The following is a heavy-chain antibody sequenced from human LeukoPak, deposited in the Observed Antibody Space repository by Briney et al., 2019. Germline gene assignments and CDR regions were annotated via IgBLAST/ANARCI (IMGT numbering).Heavy chain of an antibody. CDR1: GFTFSSYS. Sequence: GGSLRLSCAASGFTFSSYSMNWVRQAPGKGLEWVSSISSSSSYIYYADSVKGRFTISRDNAKNSLYLQMNSLRAEDTAVYYCARDVGGVRYFDWLYFDYWGQGTLVTVSS. D-gene: IGHD3-9*01. V-gene: IGHV3-21*01. CDR3: ARDVGGVRYFDWLYFDY. J-gene: IGHJ4*02. CDR2: ISSSSSYI.